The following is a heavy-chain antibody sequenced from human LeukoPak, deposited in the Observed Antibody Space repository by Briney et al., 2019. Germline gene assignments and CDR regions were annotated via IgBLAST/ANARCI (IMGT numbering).Heavy chain of an antibody. CDR1: GGSISGWY. D-gene: IGHD3-10*01. CDR2: IYCSGST. CDR3: ARRVYGSGSYWIDP. Sequence: SETLSLTWTGTGGSISGWYWSWIRQPPGMGLYWIGYIYCSGSTYYTPSLKSRVTISVDTSRNQFYLKLSSVTAADTAVYYCARRVYGSGSYWIDPWGQGTLVTVSS. V-gene: IGHV4-59*01. J-gene: IGHJ5*02.